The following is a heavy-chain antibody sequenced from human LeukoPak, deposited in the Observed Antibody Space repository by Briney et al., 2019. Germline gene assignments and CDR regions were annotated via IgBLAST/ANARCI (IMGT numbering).Heavy chain of an antibody. CDR1: GGTFSSYA. D-gene: IGHD5-24*01. V-gene: IGHV1-69*05. J-gene: IGHJ4*02. CDR3: ARDGDGYNYGSFFDY. Sequence: SVKVSCKASGGTFSSYAISWVRQAPGQGLEWMGRIIPIFGTANYAQKFQGRVTITTDESTSTAYMELSSLRSEDTAVYYCARDGDGYNYGSFFDYWGQGTLVTVSS. CDR2: IIPIFGTA.